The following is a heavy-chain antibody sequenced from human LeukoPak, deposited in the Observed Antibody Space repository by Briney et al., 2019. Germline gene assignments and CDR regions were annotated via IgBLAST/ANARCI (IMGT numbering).Heavy chain of an antibody. V-gene: IGHV1-2*02. D-gene: IGHD3-22*01. CDR3: ARDPLLGYYDSSDYS. J-gene: IGHJ4*02. CDR1: GYTFTGYY. Sequence: ASVKVSCKASGYTFTGYYMHWVRQAPGQGLEWMGWINPNSGGTNYAQKFQGRVTMTRDTSISTAYMELSRLRSDDTAVYYCARDPLLGYYDSSDYSWGQGTLVTVSS. CDR2: INPNSGGT.